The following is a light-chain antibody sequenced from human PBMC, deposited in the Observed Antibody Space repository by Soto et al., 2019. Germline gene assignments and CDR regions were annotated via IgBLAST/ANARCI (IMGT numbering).Light chain of an antibody. CDR2: GAF. Sequence: EIVMTQSPATLSVSPGERATLSCRASQSVSSNLAWYQQKPGQAPRLLIYGAFTRATGIPARFSGSGSGTEFTLTISRLQAEDFAVNYCQQYNNWPPWTFGQGTKVEIK. CDR3: QQYNNWPPWT. CDR1: QSVSSN. J-gene: IGKJ1*01. V-gene: IGKV3-15*01.